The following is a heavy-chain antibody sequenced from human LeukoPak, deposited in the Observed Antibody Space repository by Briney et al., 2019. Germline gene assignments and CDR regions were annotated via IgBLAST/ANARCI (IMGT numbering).Heavy chain of an antibody. V-gene: IGHV4-34*01. D-gene: IGHD6-13*01. CDR2: INHSGST. CDR3: ARGRYVTTRGGAAAGFLDY. J-gene: IGHJ4*02. Sequence: SETLSLTCAVYGGSFSGYYWNWIRQPPGKGLEWIGEINHSGSTNYNPSLKSRVTISVDTSKNQFSLRLSSVTAADTAVYYCARGRYVTTRGGAAAGFLDYWGQGTLVTVST. CDR1: GGSFSGYY.